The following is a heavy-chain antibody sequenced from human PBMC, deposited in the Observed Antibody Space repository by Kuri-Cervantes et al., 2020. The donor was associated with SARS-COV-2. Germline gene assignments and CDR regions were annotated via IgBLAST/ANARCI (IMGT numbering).Heavy chain of an antibody. V-gene: IGHV1-69*05. D-gene: IGHD3-16*01. CDR3: ARGGWGSGGLRATASHYYYYMDV. J-gene: IGHJ6*03. CDR2: IIPIFGTA. CDR1: GGTFSSYA. Sequence: SVKVSCKASGGTFSSYAISWVRQAPGQGLEWMGGIIPIFGTANYAQKFQGRVTITTDESTSTAYMELSSLRSEDMAVYYCARGGWGSGGLRATASHYYYYMDVWGKGTTVTVSS.